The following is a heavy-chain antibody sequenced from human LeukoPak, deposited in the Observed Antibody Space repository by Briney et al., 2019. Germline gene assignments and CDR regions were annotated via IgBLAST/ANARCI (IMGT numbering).Heavy chain of an antibody. CDR2: IFYSGST. D-gene: IGHD4-23*01. CDR3: AREVADYGGYYYYHYMDV. Sequence: SETLSLTCAVYGGSFSGYYWSWIRQPPGKALEWIGNIFYSGSTYYSPSLKSRVTMSVDTSKNQFSLKLSSVTAADTAMYYCAREVADYGGYYYYHYMDVWGKGTTVTISS. V-gene: IGHV4-34*12. CDR1: GGSFSGYY. J-gene: IGHJ6*03.